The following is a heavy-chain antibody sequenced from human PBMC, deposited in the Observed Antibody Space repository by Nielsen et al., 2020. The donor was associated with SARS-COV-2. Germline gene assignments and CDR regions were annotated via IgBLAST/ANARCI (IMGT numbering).Heavy chain of an antibody. Sequence: GGSLRLSCAASGFSFSEFQMHWVRQAPGKGLEWLAIISFDGTSDHYADSVRGRFAVSRDNSKDTLDLVMNSLKLEDTAVYYCAREGLDYYYMDVWGKGTTVTVSS. CDR3: AREGLDYYYMDV. CDR2: ISFDGTSD. CDR1: GFSFSEFQ. V-gene: IGHV3-30*09. D-gene: IGHD6-6*01. J-gene: IGHJ6*03.